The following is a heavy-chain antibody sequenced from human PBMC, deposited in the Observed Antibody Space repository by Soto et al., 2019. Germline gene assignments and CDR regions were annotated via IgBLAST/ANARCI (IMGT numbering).Heavy chain of an antibody. V-gene: IGHV3-48*01. CDR2: ISISSSSI. J-gene: IGHJ6*03. CDR1: GFTFSIFA. Sequence: PGGSLRLSCAASGFTFSIFALSWVRQAPGKGLEWVSYISISSSSIYYADSVKGRFTISRDNAKNSLYLQMNSLRAEDTAVYYSASPYYMDVWGKGTTGTVAS. CDR3: ASPYYMDV.